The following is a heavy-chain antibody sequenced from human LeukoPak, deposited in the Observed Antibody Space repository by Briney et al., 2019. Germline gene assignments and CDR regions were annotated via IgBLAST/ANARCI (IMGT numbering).Heavy chain of an antibody. CDR3: ARDRMDSGSYRTFDY. CDR1: GYTFTSYV. Sequence: ASVNVSCKASGYTFTSYVISWLRQAPGQGLEWMGWISAYNGNTNYAQKLQGRVTMTTDTSTSTAYMELRSLRSDDTAVYYCARDRMDSGSYRTFDYWGQGTLVTVSS. CDR2: ISAYNGNT. V-gene: IGHV1-18*01. J-gene: IGHJ4*02. D-gene: IGHD1-26*01.